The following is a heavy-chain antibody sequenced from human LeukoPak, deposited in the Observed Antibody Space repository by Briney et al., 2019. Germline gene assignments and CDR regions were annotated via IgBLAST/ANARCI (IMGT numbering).Heavy chain of an antibody. J-gene: IGHJ4*02. CDR3: ARDSIRYYGSGSSPRFDY. CDR2: INPNSGGT. V-gene: IGHV1-2*02. Sequence: ASVKVSCKASGYTFTGYYMHWVRQAPGQGLEWMGWINPNSGGTDYAQKFQGRVTMTRDTSISTAYMELSRLRSDDTAVYYCARDSIRYYGSGSSPRFDYWGQGTLVTVSS. CDR1: GYTFTGYY. D-gene: IGHD3-10*01.